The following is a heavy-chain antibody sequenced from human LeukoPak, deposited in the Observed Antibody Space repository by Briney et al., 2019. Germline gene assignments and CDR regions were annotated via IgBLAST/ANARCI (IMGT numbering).Heavy chain of an antibody. Sequence: GESLQISCKGSGYSFSTYWIGWVRQMPGKGLEWMGIIYPGDSDTRYSPSFQGQVTISADKSISTAYLQWSSLKASDTAMYYCARLRGWFGELSSDAFDIWGQGTMVTVSS. D-gene: IGHD3-10*01. CDR3: ARLRGWFGELSSDAFDI. J-gene: IGHJ3*02. CDR1: GYSFSTYW. V-gene: IGHV5-51*01. CDR2: IYPGDSDT.